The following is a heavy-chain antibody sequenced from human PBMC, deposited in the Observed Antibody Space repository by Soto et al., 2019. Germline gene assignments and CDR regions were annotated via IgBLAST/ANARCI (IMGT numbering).Heavy chain of an antibody. CDR3: ARERRGYSGYPLYYMDV. V-gene: IGHV3-53*04. CDR1: GFTVSSNY. J-gene: IGHJ6*03. CDR2: IYSGGST. D-gene: IGHD5-12*01. Sequence: EVQLVESGGGLVQPGGSLRLSCAASGFTVSSNYMSWVRQAPGKGLEWVSVIYSGGSTYYADSVKGRFTISRHNSKNTLYLQMNSLRAEDTAVYYCARERRGYSGYPLYYMDVWGKGTTVTVSS.